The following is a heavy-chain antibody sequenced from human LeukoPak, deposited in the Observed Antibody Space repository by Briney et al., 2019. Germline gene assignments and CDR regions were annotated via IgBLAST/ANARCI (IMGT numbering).Heavy chain of an antibody. V-gene: IGHV4-38-2*02. D-gene: IGHD1-26*01. J-gene: IGHJ3*02. CDR3: ARGRRRWELLLRTDAFDI. CDR1: GYSISSGYY. CDR2: IYHSGST. Sequence: SETLSLTCTVSGYSISSGYYWGWIRQPPGKGLEWIGSIYHSGSTYYNPSLKSRVTISVDTSKNQFSLKLCSVTAADTTVSYCARGRRRWELLLRTDAFDIWGQGTMVTVSS.